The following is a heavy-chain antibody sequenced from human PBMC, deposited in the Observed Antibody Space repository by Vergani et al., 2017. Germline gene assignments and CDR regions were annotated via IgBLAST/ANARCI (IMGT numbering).Heavy chain of an antibody. Sequence: QVQLVQSGAEVKKPGSSVKVSCKASGGTFSSYAISWVRQAPGQGLEWMGGNIPIFGTANYAQKFQGRVTITADESTSTAYRELSSLRSEDTAVYYCAREYVPYIKDIVVVVAAHYYYYGMDVWGQGTTVTVSS. D-gene: IGHD2-15*01. J-gene: IGHJ6*02. CDR1: GGTFSSYA. CDR3: AREYVPYIKDIVVVVAAHYYYYGMDV. CDR2: NIPIFGTA. V-gene: IGHV1-69*12.